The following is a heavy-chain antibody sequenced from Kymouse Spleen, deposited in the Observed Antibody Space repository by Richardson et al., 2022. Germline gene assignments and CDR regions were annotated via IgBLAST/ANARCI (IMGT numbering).Heavy chain of an antibody. V-gene: IGHV3-20*d01. J-gene: IGHJ1*01. CDR1: GFTFDDYG. CDR3: AREAPKHPRIAAAGAEYFQH. Sequence: EVQLVESGGGVVRPGGSLRLSCAASGFTFDDYGMSWVRQAPGKGLEWVSGINWNGGSTGYADSVKGRFTISRDNAKNSLYLQMNSLRAEDTALYYCAREAPKHPRIAAAGAEYFQHWGQGTLVTVSS. CDR2: INWNGGST. D-gene: IGHD6-13*01.